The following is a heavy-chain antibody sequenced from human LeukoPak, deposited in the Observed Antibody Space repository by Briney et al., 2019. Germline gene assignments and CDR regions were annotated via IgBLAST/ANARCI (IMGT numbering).Heavy chain of an antibody. J-gene: IGHJ4*02. CDR1: GFTVSGNY. Sequence: GGSLRLSCAASGFTVSGNYMSWVRQAPGKGLEWVSVVHSDGSTYYADSVKDRFTISRDNFKKSLYLQMNSLRAEDTAVYYCAVYPTYYYGSGSYWDYWGQGTLVTVSS. D-gene: IGHD3-10*01. V-gene: IGHV3-66*01. CDR2: VHSDGST. CDR3: AVYPTYYYGSGSYWDY.